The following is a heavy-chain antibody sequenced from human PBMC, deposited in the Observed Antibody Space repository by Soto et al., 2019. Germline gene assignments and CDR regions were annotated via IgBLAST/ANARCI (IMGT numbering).Heavy chain of an antibody. V-gene: IGHV4-34*01. CDR2: LAQSGGT. J-gene: IGHJ6*02. CDR1: GDSLRGQS. D-gene: IGHD6-19*01. Sequence: QVQLQQWGAGLLKASETLSLTCAVVGDSLRGQSWNWIRQSPGKGLDWIGELAQSGGTNYNPSLKSRAIISDDTSKNQFSLTLISVTAADTAVYYCAREDSYGWSGESLDVWGQGTTVTVSS. CDR3: AREDSYGWSGESLDV.